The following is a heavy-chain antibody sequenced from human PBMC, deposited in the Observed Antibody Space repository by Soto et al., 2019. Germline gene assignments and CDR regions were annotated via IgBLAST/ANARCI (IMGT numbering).Heavy chain of an antibody. CDR1: GFTFSSSS. CDR3: AREPSVGGVYYFDY. J-gene: IGHJ4*02. V-gene: IGHV3-21*01. Sequence: GGSLRLSCAASGFTFSSSSMKWVRQAAGKGLEWVSSISSSSSYIYYADSVKGRFTISRDNAKNSLYLQMNSLRAEDTAVYYCAREPSVGGVYYFDYWGQGTLVTVSS. CDR2: ISSSSSYI. D-gene: IGHD3-16*01.